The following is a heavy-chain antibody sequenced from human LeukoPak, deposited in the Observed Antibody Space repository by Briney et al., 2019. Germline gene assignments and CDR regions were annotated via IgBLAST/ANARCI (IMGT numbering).Heavy chain of an antibody. J-gene: IGHJ4*02. Sequence: GGSLRLSCAASGFTFDDYAMHWVRQAPGKGLEWVSGISWNSGSIGYADSVKGRLTISRDNAKNSLYLQMNSLRAEDTALYYCAKEGDGPFDYWGQGTLVTVSS. V-gene: IGHV3-9*01. D-gene: IGHD5-24*01. CDR1: GFTFDDYA. CDR3: AKEGDGPFDY. CDR2: ISWNSGSI.